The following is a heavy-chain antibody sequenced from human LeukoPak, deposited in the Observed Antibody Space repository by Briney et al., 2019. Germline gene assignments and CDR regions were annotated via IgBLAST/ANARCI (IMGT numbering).Heavy chain of an antibody. D-gene: IGHD2-15*01. V-gene: IGHV1-18*01. J-gene: IGHJ6*03. CDR1: GYTFTSYG. CDR3: ARQSGYCSGGSCYGANSYYYYYMDV. Sequence: RASVTVSCKASGYTFTSYGISWVRQAPGQGLEWMGWISAYNGNTNYAQKLQGRVTMTTDTSTSTAYMELRSLRSDDTAVYYCARQSGYCSGGSCYGANSYYYYYMDVWGKGTTVTISS. CDR2: ISAYNGNT.